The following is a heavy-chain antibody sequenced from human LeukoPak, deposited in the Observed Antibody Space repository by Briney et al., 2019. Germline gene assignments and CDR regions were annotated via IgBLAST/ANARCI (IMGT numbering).Heavy chain of an antibody. Sequence: SETLSLTCTVSGGSISNYYWSWIRQPPGKGLEWIGYIYYSGSTNYNPSPRSRVTISVDTSKNQFSLKLNSVTAADTAVYYCARSHGSGSYYNLNDYWGQGTLVTVSS. CDR3: ARSHGSGSYYNLNDY. CDR2: IYYSGST. CDR1: GGSISNYY. J-gene: IGHJ4*02. D-gene: IGHD3-10*01. V-gene: IGHV4-59*01.